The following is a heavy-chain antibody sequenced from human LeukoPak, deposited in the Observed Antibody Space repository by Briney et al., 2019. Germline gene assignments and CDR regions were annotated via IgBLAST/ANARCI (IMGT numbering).Heavy chain of an antibody. CDR3: AHNYYDSSGHDY. CDR2: IIPIFGTA. D-gene: IGHD3-22*01. CDR1: GGTFSSYA. Sequence: GASVKVSCKASGGTFSSYAISCVRQAPGQGLEWMGGIIPIFGTANYAQKFQGRVTITADESTSTAYMELSSLRSEDTAVYYCAHNYYDSSGHDYWGQGTLVTVSS. V-gene: IGHV1-69*01. J-gene: IGHJ4*02.